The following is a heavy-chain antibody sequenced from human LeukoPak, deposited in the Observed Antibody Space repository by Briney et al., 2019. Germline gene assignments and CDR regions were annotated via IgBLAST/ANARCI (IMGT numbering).Heavy chain of an antibody. CDR3: AKGYNYVYEY. CDR2: IYSGGST. D-gene: IGHD5-18*01. Sequence: PGGSLRLSCAASGFTVSSSYVSWARQAPGKGLEWVSLIYSGGSTYYAAAVKGRFTISRDNSKNTLYLQMNSLRPEDTAVYYCAKGYNYVYEYWGQGTLVTVSS. J-gene: IGHJ4*02. V-gene: IGHV3-53*01. CDR1: GFTVSSSY.